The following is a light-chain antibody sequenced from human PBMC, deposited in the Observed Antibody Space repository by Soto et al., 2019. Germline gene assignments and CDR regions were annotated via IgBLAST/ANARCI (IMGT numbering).Light chain of an antibody. CDR3: QQYGSSPHT. CDR1: QSVDNN. J-gene: IGKJ2*01. V-gene: IGKV3-15*01. Sequence: EIVMTQSPVTLSASPGESATLSCRASQSVDNNVAWYQQKPGQAPRLLIVGSFARATGIPARFSGSGSGSEFTLTISGLQSEDFAVYYCQQYGSSPHTFGQGTKVEIK. CDR2: GSF.